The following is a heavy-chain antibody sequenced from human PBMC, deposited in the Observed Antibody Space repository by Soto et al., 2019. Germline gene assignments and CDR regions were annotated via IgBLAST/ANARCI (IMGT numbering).Heavy chain of an antibody. CDR1: GFTFSDYY. Sequence: PGGSLRLSCAASGFTFSDYYMSWIRQAPGKGLEWVSYISSSGSTIYYADSVKGRFTISRDNAKNSLYLQMNSLRAEDTAVYYCARDLHGYCSGGSCYSGYFDYWGQGTLVTVSS. D-gene: IGHD2-15*01. CDR3: ARDLHGYCSGGSCYSGYFDY. V-gene: IGHV3-11*01. J-gene: IGHJ4*02. CDR2: ISSSGSTI.